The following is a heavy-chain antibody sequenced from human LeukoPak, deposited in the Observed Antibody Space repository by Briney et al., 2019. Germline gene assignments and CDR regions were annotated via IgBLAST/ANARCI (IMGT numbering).Heavy chain of an antibody. CDR3: AGGTGFIIKD. Sequence: GGSLRLSCAASGFTFNNYAMNWVRQAPGKGLEWVSTISGSGGSTYYADSVKGRFTISRDNAKNSLYLQMNNLRVEDTAMYYCAGGTGFIIKDWGQGTLVTVSS. CDR1: GFTFNNYA. D-gene: IGHD3-9*01. V-gene: IGHV3-23*01. CDR2: ISGSGGST. J-gene: IGHJ4*02.